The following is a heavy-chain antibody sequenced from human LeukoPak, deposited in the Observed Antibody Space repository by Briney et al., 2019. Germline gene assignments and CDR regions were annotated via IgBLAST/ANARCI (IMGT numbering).Heavy chain of an antibody. V-gene: IGHV4-59*08. CDR2: IYYDGST. J-gene: IGHJ4*02. CDR1: GGSLSSYY. Sequence: PSETLSLTFTVSGGSLSSYYWSWIRQPPGKGLEWIAYIYYDGSTRYNPSLKSRVTISVDTSINQFSLKLNSVTAADTALYYCARYLRSGDGNYRIFDYWGQGVLVTVSS. D-gene: IGHD4-17*01. CDR3: ARYLRSGDGNYRIFDY.